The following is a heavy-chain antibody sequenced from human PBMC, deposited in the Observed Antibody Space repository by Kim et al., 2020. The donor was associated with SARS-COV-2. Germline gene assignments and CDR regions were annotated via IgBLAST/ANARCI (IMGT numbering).Heavy chain of an antibody. J-gene: IGHJ4*02. D-gene: IGHD5-18*01. V-gene: IGHV4-39*01. CDR2: IYYSGST. Sequence: SETLSLTCTVSGGSISSSSYYWGWIRQPPGKGLEWIGSIYYSGSTYYNPSLKSRVTISVDTSKNQFSLKLSSVTAADTAVYYCARLNLYSYGYDYYFDYWGQGTLVTVSS. CDR3: ARLNLYSYGYDYYFDY. CDR1: GGSISSSSYY.